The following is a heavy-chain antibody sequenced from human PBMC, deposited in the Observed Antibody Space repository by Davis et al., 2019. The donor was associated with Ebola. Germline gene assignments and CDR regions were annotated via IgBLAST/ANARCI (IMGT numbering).Heavy chain of an antibody. Sequence: PSETLSLTCTVSGGSISSYYWSWIRQPPGKGLEWIGYIYYSGSTNYNPSLKSRVTISVDTSKNQFSLKLSSVTAADTAVYYCARGHYSSSSEGGANWFDPWGQGTLVTVSS. J-gene: IGHJ5*02. D-gene: IGHD6-6*01. CDR2: IYYSGST. CDR3: ARGHYSSSSEGGANWFDP. V-gene: IGHV4-59*12. CDR1: GGSISSYY.